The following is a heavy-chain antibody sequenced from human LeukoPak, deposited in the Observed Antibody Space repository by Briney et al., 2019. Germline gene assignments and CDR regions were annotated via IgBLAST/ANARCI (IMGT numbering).Heavy chain of an antibody. CDR2: IYYSGST. V-gene: IGHV4-59*01. Sequence: SETLSLTCTVSGGSISSYYWSWIRQPPGKGLEWIGYIYYSGSTNYNPSLKSRVTISVDTSKNQFSLKLSSVTAADTAVYYCARGRRYDYVWGSYRPFYFDYWGQGTLVTVSS. J-gene: IGHJ4*02. D-gene: IGHD3-16*02. CDR1: GGSISSYY. CDR3: ARGRRYDYVWGSYRPFYFDY.